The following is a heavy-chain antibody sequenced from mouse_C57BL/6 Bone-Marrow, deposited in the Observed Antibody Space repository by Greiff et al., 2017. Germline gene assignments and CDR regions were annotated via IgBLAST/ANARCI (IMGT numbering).Heavy chain of an antibody. CDR2: IYPGGGYT. J-gene: IGHJ2*01. CDR1: GYTFTNYW. V-gene: IGHV1-63*01. Sequence: VKLMESGAELVRPGTSVKMSCKASGYTFTNYWIGWAKQRPGHGLEWIGDIYPGGGYTNYNEKFKGKATLTADTSSSTAYIQFSSLTSEDSAIYYCATSKGFDYWGQGTTLTVSS. CDR3: ATSKGFDY.